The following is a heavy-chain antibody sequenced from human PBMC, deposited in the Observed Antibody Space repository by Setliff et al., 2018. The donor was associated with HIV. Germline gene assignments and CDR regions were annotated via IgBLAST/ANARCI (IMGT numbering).Heavy chain of an antibody. J-gene: IGHJ4*02. CDR3: ARDLRSSHGSPNSFDY. V-gene: IGHV3-11*04. CDR1: GFTFSDYY. CDR2: ISSSGTTI. Sequence: GGSLRLSCTASGFTFSDYYMSWIRQSPGKGLEWISYISSSGTTIYYADSVKGRFTISRDNAKNSLYLEMNSLRAEETAVYYCARDLRSSHGSPNSFDYWGRGALVTVSS. D-gene: IGHD2-15*01.